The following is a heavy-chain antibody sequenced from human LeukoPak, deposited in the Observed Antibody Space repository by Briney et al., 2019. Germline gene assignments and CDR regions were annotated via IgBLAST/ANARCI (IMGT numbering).Heavy chain of an antibody. J-gene: IGHJ3*02. D-gene: IGHD3-22*01. Sequence: GGSLRLSCAASEFTFSNFAMSWVRQAPGKGLEWVSTISGSGDNTYYADSVKGRFTISRDNSKNTLSLHMNTLRAEDTAVYYCAKDLLQTFFFDSSGYYSGAFGMWGQGTMVTVSP. CDR3: AKDLLQTFFFDSSGYYSGAFGM. CDR2: ISGSGDNT. CDR1: EFTFSNFA. V-gene: IGHV3-23*01.